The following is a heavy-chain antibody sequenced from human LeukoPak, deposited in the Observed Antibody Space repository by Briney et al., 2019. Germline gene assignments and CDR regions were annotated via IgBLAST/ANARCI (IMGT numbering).Heavy chain of an antibody. CDR1: GFTFSSYA. CDR2: ISGSGGST. V-gene: IGHV3-23*01. J-gene: IGHJ4*02. Sequence: PGGSLRLSCAASGFTFSSYAMSWVRQAPGKGLEWVSAISGSGGSTYYADSVKGRFTISRDNSKNTLYLQMNSLRAEDTAIYYCANHYGSGSYPSFYWGQGTLVTVSS. D-gene: IGHD3-10*01. CDR3: ANHYGSGSYPSFY.